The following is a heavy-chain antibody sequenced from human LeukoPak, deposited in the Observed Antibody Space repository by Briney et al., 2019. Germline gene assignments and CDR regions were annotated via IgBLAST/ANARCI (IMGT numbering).Heavy chain of an antibody. Sequence: SETLSLTCAVYGGSFSGYYWSWIRQPPGKGLEWIGEINHSGSTNYNPSLKSRVTISVDTSKNQFSLKLSSVTAADTAVYYCARGRPEMATITFGDTNFDYWGQGTLVTVSS. CDR3: ARGRPEMATITFGDTNFDY. CDR2: INHSGST. D-gene: IGHD5-24*01. J-gene: IGHJ4*02. V-gene: IGHV4-34*01. CDR1: GGSFSGYY.